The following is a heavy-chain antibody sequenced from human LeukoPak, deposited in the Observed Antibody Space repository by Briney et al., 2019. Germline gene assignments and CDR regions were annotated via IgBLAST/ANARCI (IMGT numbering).Heavy chain of an antibody. CDR1: GFTFSSYA. Sequence: GGSLRLSCAASGFTFSSYAMSWVRQAPGKGLEWVGFIRSKIYGGTPEYAASVKGRFTISRDDSKGIAYLQMDSLKTEDTAVYYCTRDQTPYYWGQGTLVTVSS. V-gene: IGHV3-49*04. CDR2: IRSKIYGGTP. CDR3: TRDQTPYY. J-gene: IGHJ4*02.